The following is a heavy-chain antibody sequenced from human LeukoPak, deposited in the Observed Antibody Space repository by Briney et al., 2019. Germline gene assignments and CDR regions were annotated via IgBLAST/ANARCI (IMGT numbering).Heavy chain of an antibody. Sequence: SVKVSCKASVYILTAYFIHWVRQAPGQGLEWMGWINPNNGDTRYVQKFQGRMTMTRDSHLSTDNMELSSLKSDDTAVYYCVRDGYCSRSNCLWAGWSAPSNQGTLLTLSS. CDR3: VRDGYCSRSNCLWAGWSAP. V-gene: IGHV1-2*02. J-gene: IGHJ5*02. CDR1: VYILTAYF. CDR2: INPNNGDT. D-gene: IGHD2-2*01.